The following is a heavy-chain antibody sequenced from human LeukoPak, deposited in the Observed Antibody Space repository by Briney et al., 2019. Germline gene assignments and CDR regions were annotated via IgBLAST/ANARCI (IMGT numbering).Heavy chain of an antibody. CDR2: IYYSGST. CDR1: GGSISNGDSY. Sequence: SETLSLTCTVSGGSISNGDSYWTWIRQPPGKGLEYIGYIYYSGSTYYNPSLKSRVTISVDTSKNQFSLKMSSVIAADTAVYYCGSTHTLGYYFGVDVWGQGTTVTVSS. V-gene: IGHV4-30-4*01. CDR3: GSTHTLGYYFGVDV. J-gene: IGHJ6*02. D-gene: IGHD2/OR15-2a*01.